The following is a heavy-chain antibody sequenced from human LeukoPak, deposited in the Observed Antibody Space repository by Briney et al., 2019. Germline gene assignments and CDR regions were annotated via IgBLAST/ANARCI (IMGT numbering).Heavy chain of an antibody. J-gene: IGHJ4*02. CDR3: AKDLRYMVRGVIDY. CDR1: GFTVRSNY. Sequence: PGGSLRLSCAASGFTVRSNYMSWFRQAPGKGLEWASVIYNDGRTYYADSVKGRFTISRDNSKNTLYLQMNSLRAEDTAVYYCAKDLRYMVRGVIDYWGQGTLVTVSS. V-gene: IGHV3-53*05. CDR2: IYNDGRT. D-gene: IGHD3-10*01.